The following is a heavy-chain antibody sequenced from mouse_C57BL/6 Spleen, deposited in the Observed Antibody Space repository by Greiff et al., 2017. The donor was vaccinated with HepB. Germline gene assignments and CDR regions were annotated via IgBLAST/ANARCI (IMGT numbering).Heavy chain of an antibody. V-gene: IGHV5-6*01. D-gene: IGHD1-1*01. J-gene: IGHJ1*03. CDR3: ARHNYGSSYWYFDV. CDR2: ISSGGSYT. Sequence: DVHLVESGGDLVKPGGSLKLSCAASGFTFSSYGMSWVRQTPDKRLEWVATISSGGSYTYYPDSVKGRFTISRDNAKNTLYLQMSSLKSEDTAMYYCARHNYGSSYWYFDVWGTGTTVTVSS. CDR1: GFTFSSYG.